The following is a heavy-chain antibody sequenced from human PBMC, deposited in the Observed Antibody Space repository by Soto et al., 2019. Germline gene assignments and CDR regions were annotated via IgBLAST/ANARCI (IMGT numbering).Heavy chain of an antibody. D-gene: IGHD6-13*01. Sequence: QLQLQESGPGLVKPSETLSLTCTVSGGSISSSSYYWGWIRQPPGKGLEWIGRIYYSGSTYYNPSLKSRVTISVDTSKNQFSLKLSSVTAADTAVYYCARLNLLPGLISPPYSSRPPVDYWGQGTLVTVSS. CDR2: IYYSGST. J-gene: IGHJ4*02. CDR1: GGSISSSSYY. CDR3: ARLNLLPGLISPPYSSRPPVDY. V-gene: IGHV4-39*01.